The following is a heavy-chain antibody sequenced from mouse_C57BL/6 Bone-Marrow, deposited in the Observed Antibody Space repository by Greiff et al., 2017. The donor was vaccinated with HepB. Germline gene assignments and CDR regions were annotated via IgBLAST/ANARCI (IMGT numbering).Heavy chain of an antibody. J-gene: IGHJ4*01. D-gene: IGHD2-1*01. CDR1: GFSLTSYG. CDR2: IWRGGST. CDR3: ARLWYPYYDAMDY. V-gene: IGHV2-5*01. Sequence: VKLQESGPGLVQPSQSLSITCTVSGFSLTSYGVHWVRQSPGKGLEWLGGIWRGGSTNYNAAFMYRLSITKDNSKSQVFFIMNSQQADDTAIYYGARLWYPYYDAMDYWGQGTSVTVSS.